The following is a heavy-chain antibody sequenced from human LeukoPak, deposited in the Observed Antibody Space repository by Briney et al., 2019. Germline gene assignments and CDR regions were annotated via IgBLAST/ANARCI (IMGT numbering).Heavy chain of an antibody. CDR1: GGSFSGYY. CDR2: INHSGST. J-gene: IGHJ6*03. Sequence: SETLSLTCAVYGGSFSGYYWSWTGQPPGKGLEGIGEINHSGSTNYNPSLTSRVTISVDTSKNQFSLKLSSVTAADTAVYYCARGTQIGARRVVVAATPKPPKAPYYMDVWGKGTTVTVSS. CDR3: ARGTQIGARRVVVAATPKPPKAPYYMDV. V-gene: IGHV4-34*01. D-gene: IGHD2-15*01.